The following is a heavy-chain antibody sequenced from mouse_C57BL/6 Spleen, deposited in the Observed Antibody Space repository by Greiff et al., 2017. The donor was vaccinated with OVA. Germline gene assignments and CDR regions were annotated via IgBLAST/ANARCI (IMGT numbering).Heavy chain of an antibody. CDR1: GFTFSDYG. D-gene: IGHD1-1*01. Sequence: EVQRVESGGGLVKPGGSLKLSCAASGFTFSDYGMHWVRQAPEKGLEWVAYISSGSSTIYYADTVKGRFTISRDNAKNTLFLQMTSLRSEDTAMYYCARTNYGSSYGFAYWGQGTLVTVSA. CDR3: ARTNYGSSYGFAY. J-gene: IGHJ3*01. CDR2: ISSGSSTI. V-gene: IGHV5-17*01.